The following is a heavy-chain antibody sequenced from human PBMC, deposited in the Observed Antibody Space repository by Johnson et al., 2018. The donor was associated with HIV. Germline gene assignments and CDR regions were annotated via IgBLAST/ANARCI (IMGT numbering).Heavy chain of an antibody. CDR3: ASFGELGPDACDI. CDR2: IGTAGDT. D-gene: IGHD3-10*01. J-gene: IGHJ3*02. V-gene: IGHV3-13*01. CDR1: GFTFSSYD. Sequence: VQLVESGGGLVQPGGSLRLSCAASGFTFSSYDMHWVRQATGKGLEWVSAIGTAGDTYYPGSVKGRFTISRENAKNTLYLQMNSLRAEDTAVYYCASFGELGPDACDIWGQGTMVTVSS.